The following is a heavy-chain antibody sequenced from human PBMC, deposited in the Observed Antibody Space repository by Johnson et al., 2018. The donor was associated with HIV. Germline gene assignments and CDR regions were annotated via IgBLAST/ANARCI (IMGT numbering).Heavy chain of an antibody. V-gene: IGHV3-30*14. J-gene: IGHJ3*02. Sequence: QVQLVESGGGVVQPGRSLRLSCAASGFLFSRYAMHWVRQAPGKGLEWVAVISYDGSNKYYADSVKGRFTISRENAKNSLYLQMNSLRAGDTAVYYCARDKGLGGAFDIWGQGTMVTVSS. CDR2: ISYDGSNK. D-gene: IGHD3-16*01. CDR3: ARDKGLGGAFDI. CDR1: GFLFSRYA.